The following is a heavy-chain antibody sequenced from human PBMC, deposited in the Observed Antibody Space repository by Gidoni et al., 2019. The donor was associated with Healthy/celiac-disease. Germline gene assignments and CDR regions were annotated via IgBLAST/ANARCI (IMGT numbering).Heavy chain of an antibody. CDR3: ASSPLYNWFDP. Sequence: ISSGGYYWSWIRQHPGKGLEWIGYIYYSGSTYYNPSLKSRVTISVDTSKNQFSLKLSSVTAADTAVYYRASSPLYNWFDPWGQGTLVTVSS. CDR2: IYYSGST. J-gene: IGHJ5*02. V-gene: IGHV4-31*02. CDR1: ISSGGYY.